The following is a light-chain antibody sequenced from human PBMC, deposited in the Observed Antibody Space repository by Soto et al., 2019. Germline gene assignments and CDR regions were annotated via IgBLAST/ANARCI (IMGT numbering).Light chain of an antibody. CDR3: QQYKNGLPIT. CDR1: QRVRSN. J-gene: IGKJ5*01. CDR2: GAS. Sequence: EIVMTQSPTTLSVSPGQRATVSCRSSQRVRSNLAWYQQKPGQAPRILIYGASTRATGIPARFSGSGSGTEFVVTISRLQADDFAVYYCQQYKNGLPITFGQGTRLQIK. V-gene: IGKV3-15*01.